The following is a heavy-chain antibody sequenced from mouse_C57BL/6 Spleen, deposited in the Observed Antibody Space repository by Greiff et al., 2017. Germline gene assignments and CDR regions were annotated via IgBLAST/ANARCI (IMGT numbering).Heavy chain of an antibody. CDR3: ASGNYGSSYDYWYFDV. V-gene: IGHV14-2*01. D-gene: IGHD1-1*01. CDR1: GFNIKDYY. CDR2: IDPEDGET. Sequence: EVKLVESGAELVKPGASVKLSCTASGFNIKDYYMHWVKQRTEQGLEWIGRIDPEDGETKYAPKFQGKATITADTSSNTAYLQLSSLTSEDTAVYYCASGNYGSSYDYWYFDVWGTGTTVTVSS. J-gene: IGHJ1*03.